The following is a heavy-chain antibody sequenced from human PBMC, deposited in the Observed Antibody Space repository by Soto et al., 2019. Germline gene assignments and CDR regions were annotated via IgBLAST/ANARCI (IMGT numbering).Heavy chain of an antibody. Sequence: SETLSLTCTVSGGSISSYYWSWIRQPAGKGLEWIGRIYTSGSTNYNPSLKSRVTMSVDTSKDQFSLKLSSVTAADTAVYYCARGSLGRYFDWLLDYWGQGALVTVSS. V-gene: IGHV4-4*07. CDR2: IYTSGST. D-gene: IGHD3-9*01. J-gene: IGHJ4*02. CDR3: ARGSLGRYFDWLLDY. CDR1: GGSISSYY.